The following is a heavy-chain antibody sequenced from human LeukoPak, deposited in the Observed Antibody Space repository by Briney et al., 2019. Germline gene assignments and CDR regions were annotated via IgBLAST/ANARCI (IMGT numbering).Heavy chain of an antibody. V-gene: IGHV3-74*01. Sequence: GGSLRLSCAASGFTFSSYWMHWVRQVRGKGLVWVSRIKTDGSNTVDADNVKGRLTISRENVKNTLYLQMNSLRVDDTAVYYCTRTYYYDSRDYFDYWGQGALVTVS. D-gene: IGHD3-22*01. CDR1: GFTFSSYW. CDR2: IKTDGSNT. CDR3: TRTYYYDSRDYFDY. J-gene: IGHJ4*02.